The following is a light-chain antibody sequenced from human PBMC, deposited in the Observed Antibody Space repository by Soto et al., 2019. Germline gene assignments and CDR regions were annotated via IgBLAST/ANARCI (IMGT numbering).Light chain of an antibody. CDR3: SSYAGTAYV. V-gene: IGLV2-8*01. J-gene: IGLJ1*01. Sequence: QSALAQPPSASGSPGQSATISCTVTSSDVGGYNYVSWYQQHPGKVPKLMIYEVTKRPSGVPDRFSGSKSGNTASLTVSGLQTEDGADYYCSSYAGTAYVFGTGTKVTLL. CDR1: SSDVGGYNY. CDR2: EVT.